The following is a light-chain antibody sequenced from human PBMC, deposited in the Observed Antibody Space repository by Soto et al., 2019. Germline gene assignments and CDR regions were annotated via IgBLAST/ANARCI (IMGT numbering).Light chain of an antibody. CDR2: EVS. Sequence: QSALAQPASVSGSPGQSITISCSGTISDIGAYNSVSWYQQHPGQVPQLMIYEVSNRPSGVSNRFSGSKSGNTASLTISGLQPEDESDYYCSSYTSTGAWVFGGGTKVTVL. V-gene: IGLV2-14*01. CDR3: SSYTSTGAWV. J-gene: IGLJ3*02. CDR1: ISDIGAYNS.